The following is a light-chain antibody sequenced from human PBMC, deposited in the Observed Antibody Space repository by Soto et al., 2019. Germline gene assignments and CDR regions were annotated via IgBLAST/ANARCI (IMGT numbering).Light chain of an antibody. J-gene: IGKJ2*01. CDR3: QQYYSTPYT. CDR1: QSVLYSSNNKNY. CDR2: WAS. Sequence: DIVMNQSTDSLAVSLGESATINCKSSQSVLYSSNNKNYLAWYQQKPGQPPKLLIYWASTRESGVPDRFSGSGSGTDFTLSISSLKAEDGAVYYCQQYYSTPYTFGQGNKLEIK. V-gene: IGKV4-1*01.